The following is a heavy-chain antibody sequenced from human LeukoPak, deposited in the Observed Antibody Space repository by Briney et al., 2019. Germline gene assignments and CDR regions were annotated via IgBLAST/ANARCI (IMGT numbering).Heavy chain of an antibody. V-gene: IGHV3-30*02. CDR1: GFTFSSYG. CDR3: AKRPTPYYYDSSGYTHFDY. J-gene: IGHJ4*02. Sequence: GGTLRLSCAASGFTFSSYGMHWVRQAPGKGLEWVAFIRYDGSNKYYADSVKGRFTISRDNSKNTLYLQMNSLRAEDTAVYYCAKRPTPYYYDSSGYTHFDYWGQGTLVTVSS. D-gene: IGHD3-22*01. CDR2: IRYDGSNK.